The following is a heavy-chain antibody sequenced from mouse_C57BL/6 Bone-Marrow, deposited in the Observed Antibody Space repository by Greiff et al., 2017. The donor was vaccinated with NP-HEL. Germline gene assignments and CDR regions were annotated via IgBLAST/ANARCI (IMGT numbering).Heavy chain of an antibody. CDR3: ARRYPDAMDY. CDR2: ISNGGGST. J-gene: IGHJ4*01. Sequence: EVMLVESGGGLVQPGGSLKLSCAASGFTFSDYYMYWVRQTPEKRLEWVAYISNGGGSTYHPDTVKGRFTISRDNAKNTLYLQMSRLKSEDTAMYYCARRYPDAMDYWGQGTSVTVSS. D-gene: IGHD2-12*01. V-gene: IGHV5-12*01. CDR1: GFTFSDYY.